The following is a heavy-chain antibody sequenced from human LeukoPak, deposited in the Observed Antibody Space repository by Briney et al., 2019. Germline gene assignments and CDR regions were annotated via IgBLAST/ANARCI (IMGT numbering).Heavy chain of an antibody. V-gene: IGHV3-21*01. Sequence: VGSLRLSCAPSGFTFSSHTMNWVRQAPGRGLGWVSSITISSSYIYYAASVKGRFTISRDNARNSPYLQMDSLRAEDTAVYYCARVKWLSAAGTEGNFDYWGQGTLVTVSS. CDR2: ITISSSYI. CDR3: ARVKWLSAAGTEGNFDY. J-gene: IGHJ4*02. CDR1: GFTFSSHT. D-gene: IGHD6-13*01.